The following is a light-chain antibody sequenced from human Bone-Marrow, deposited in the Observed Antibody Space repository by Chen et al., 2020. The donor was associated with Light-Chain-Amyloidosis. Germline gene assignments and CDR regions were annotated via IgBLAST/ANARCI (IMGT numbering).Light chain of an antibody. J-gene: IGLJ2*01. CDR2: DKN. CDR1: SSNIGAGYA. CDR3: QSYDNSLNTADVV. Sequence: QSVLTQPPSVSGAPGQTVLISCSGNSSNIGAGYAVHWYQQLPGAAPKLLIYDKNKRPSGVPDRFSGSNSGSSASLAIAGLQAEDEADYYCQSYDNSLNTADVVFGGGTKVTVL. V-gene: IGLV1-40*01.